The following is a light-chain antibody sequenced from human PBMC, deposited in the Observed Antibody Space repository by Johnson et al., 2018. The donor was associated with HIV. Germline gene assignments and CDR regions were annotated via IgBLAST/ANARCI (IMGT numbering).Light chain of an antibody. CDR3: GTWDSSLSAYV. Sequence: QSVLTQPPSVSAAPGQKVTISCSGSSSNIGNNYVSWYQQLPGTAPKLLIYENNKRPSGIPDRFSGSKSGTSATLGITGLQTGDEADYYCGTWDSSLSAYVFGTGTHVTVL. CDR1: SSNIGNNY. J-gene: IGLJ1*01. CDR2: ENN. V-gene: IGLV1-51*02.